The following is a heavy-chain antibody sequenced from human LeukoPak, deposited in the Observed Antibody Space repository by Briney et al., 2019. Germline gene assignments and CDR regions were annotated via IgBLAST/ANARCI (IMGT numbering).Heavy chain of an antibody. CDR2: IYYSGST. CDR1: GGSINSYY. V-gene: IGHV4-59*08. Sequence: SETLSLTCTVSGGSINSYYWSWIRQPPGKGLEWIGYIYYSGSTNYNPSLKSRVTISVDTSKNQFSLKLSPVTAADTAVYYCARGGDILTGYYRFDYWGQGALVTVSS. D-gene: IGHD3-9*01. J-gene: IGHJ4*02. CDR3: ARGGDILTGYYRFDY.